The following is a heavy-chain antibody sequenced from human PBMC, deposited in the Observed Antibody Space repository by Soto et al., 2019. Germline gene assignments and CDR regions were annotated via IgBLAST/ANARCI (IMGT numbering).Heavy chain of an antibody. V-gene: IGHV1-69*13. D-gene: IGHD6-6*01. CDR3: ARKTYSSSYAFDY. CDR1: GGTFSSYA. CDR2: IIPIFGTA. Sequence: ASVKVSCKASGGTFSSYAISWVRQAPGQGLEWMGGIIPIFGTANYAQKFQGRVTITADESTSTAYMELSSLRSEDTAVYYCARKTYSSSYAFDYWGQGTLVTVYS. J-gene: IGHJ4*02.